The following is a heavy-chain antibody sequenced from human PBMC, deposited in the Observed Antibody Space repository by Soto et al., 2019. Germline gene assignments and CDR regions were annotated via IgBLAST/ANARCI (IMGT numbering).Heavy chain of an antibody. J-gene: IGHJ6*02. D-gene: IGHD3-3*01. CDR1: GYTFTSYG. CDR3: ARMGGYYRRYYYYGMDV. V-gene: IGHV1-18*01. Sequence: ASVKVSCKASGYTFTSYGISWVQQAPGQGLEWMGWISAYNGNTNYAQKLQGRVTMTTDTSTSTAYMELRSLRSDDTAVYYCARMGGYYRRYYYYGMDVWGQGTTVTVSS. CDR2: ISAYNGNT.